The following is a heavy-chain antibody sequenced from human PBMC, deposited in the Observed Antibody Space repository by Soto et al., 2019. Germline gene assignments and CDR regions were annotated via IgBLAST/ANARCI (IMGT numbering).Heavy chain of an antibody. V-gene: IGHV4-34*01. CDR1: GGSFSGYY. Sequence: SETLSLTCAVYGGSFSGYYWSWIRQPPGKGLEWIGEINHSGSTNYNPSLKSRVTIAVDTSKNQFSLKLSSVTAADTAVYYCARGRRESSSWYWGYWFDPWGQGTLVTVSS. CDR3: ARGRRESSSWYWGYWFDP. J-gene: IGHJ5*02. CDR2: INHSGST. D-gene: IGHD6-13*01.